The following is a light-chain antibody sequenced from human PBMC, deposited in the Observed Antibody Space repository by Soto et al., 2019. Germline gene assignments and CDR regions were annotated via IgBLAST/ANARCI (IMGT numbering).Light chain of an antibody. CDR2: GAS. J-gene: IGKJ5*01. Sequence: EILLTQSPGSLSVSPGERATLSCRASQSVSSNYLAWYQQKHGQAPGFLIHGASSRATGIPDRFSVSVSGTDGTITISRLEKEDGTVYYCQQRSNWTITFCQGTRLENK. V-gene: IGKV3D-20*02. CDR1: QSVSSNY. CDR3: QQRSNWTIT.